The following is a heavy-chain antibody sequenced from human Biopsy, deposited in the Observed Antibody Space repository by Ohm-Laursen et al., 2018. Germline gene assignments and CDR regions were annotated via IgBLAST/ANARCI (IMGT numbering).Heavy chain of an antibody. CDR3: ASVVLGPTNDAFDL. CDR1: GGDINNYY. D-gene: IGHD3-22*01. V-gene: IGHV4-4*07. CDR2: IYPGGTT. Sequence: GTLSLTCNVSGGDINNYYWSWIRQPAGKGLEWIGRIYPGGTTNYNPSPKSRVTMSVDTSKKQLSLRLRSVTAADTATYYCASVVLGPTNDAFDLWGQGTMVVVSS. J-gene: IGHJ3*01.